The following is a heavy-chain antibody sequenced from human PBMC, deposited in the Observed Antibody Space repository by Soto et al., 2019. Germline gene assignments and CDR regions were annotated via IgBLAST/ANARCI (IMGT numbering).Heavy chain of an antibody. CDR2: IANDGRAQ. CDR1: TVTINVHG. V-gene: IGHV3-30*03. D-gene: IGHD3-16*02. Sequence: GGSLRLRCTSSTVTINVHGIQRVRQAPGTGLEWVAFIANDGRAQYYADSVKGRSTISRDYSKNTVDLQMISLRNEDTAVYYCTTGGRSTAFDYWGQGTLVTVSS. J-gene: IGHJ4*02. CDR3: TTGGRSTAFDY.